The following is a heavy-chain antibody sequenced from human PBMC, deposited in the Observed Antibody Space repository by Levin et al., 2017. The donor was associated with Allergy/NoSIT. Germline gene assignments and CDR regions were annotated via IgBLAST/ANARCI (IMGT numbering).Heavy chain of an antibody. V-gene: IGHV3-30-3*01. Sequence: GESLKISCAASGFTFSTYAMHWVRQAPGKGLEWVARISYDGSKKYYADSVKGRLTISRDNSNNTLFLQMNSLRAEDTAVYYCAGGSSTTVYYFDLWGQGTQVTASS. CDR3: AGGSSTTVYYFDL. CDR1: GFTFSTYA. J-gene: IGHJ4*02. D-gene: IGHD4-17*01. CDR2: ISYDGSKK.